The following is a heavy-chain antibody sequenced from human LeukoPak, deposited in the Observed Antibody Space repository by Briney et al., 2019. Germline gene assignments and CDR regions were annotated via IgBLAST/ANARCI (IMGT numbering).Heavy chain of an antibody. D-gene: IGHD3-22*01. J-gene: IGHJ4*02. CDR2: INHSGST. CDR3: AILSTTYYYDSSGYK. Sequence: KPSETLSLTCAVYGGSFSGYYWSWIRQPPGKGLEWIGEINHSGSTNYNPSLKGRVTISVDTSKNQFSLKLSSVTAADTAVYYCAILSTTYYYDSSGYKWGQGTLVTVSS. V-gene: IGHV4-34*01. CDR1: GGSFSGYY.